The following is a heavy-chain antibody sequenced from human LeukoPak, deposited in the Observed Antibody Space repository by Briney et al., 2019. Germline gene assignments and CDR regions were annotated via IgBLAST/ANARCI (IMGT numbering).Heavy chain of an antibody. CDR3: ARGTSSAWYGFDY. D-gene: IGHD6-19*01. Sequence: SETLSLTCTVPGGSISDYYWSWIRQSPGKGLEWIGYIYNSRSSSYNPSLRSRVTISLDTSKNQFSLKLSSVTAADTAVYFCARGTSSAWYGFDYWGQGTLVTVSS. V-gene: IGHV4-59*01. J-gene: IGHJ4*02. CDR2: IYNSRSS. CDR1: GGSISDYY.